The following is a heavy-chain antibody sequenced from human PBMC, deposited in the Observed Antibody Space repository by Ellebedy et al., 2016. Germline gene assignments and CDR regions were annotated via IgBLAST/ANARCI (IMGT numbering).Heavy chain of an antibody. CDR1: GFTFSDYY. J-gene: IGHJ2*01. CDR2: ISSSSSYT. D-gene: IGHD3-22*01. V-gene: IGHV3-11*06. Sequence: GESLKISCAASGFTFSDYYMSWIRQAPGKGLEWVSYISSSSSYTNYADSVKGRFTISRDNAKNSLYLQMNSLRAEDTAVYYCAREEYYYDSSGYYHWYFDLWGRGTLVTVSS. CDR3: AREEYYYDSSGYYHWYFDL.